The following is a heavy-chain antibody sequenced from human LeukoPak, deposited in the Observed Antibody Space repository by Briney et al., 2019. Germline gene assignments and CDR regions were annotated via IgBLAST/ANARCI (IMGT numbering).Heavy chain of an antibody. CDR3: ARDVLLAPREFDY. CDR1: GFTFSSYS. V-gene: IGHV3-21*01. CDR2: ISSSSSYI. J-gene: IGHJ4*02. D-gene: IGHD3-10*01. Sequence: GGSLGLSCAASGFTFSSYSMNWVRQAPGKGLEWVSSISSSSSYIYYADSVKGRFTISRDNAKNSLYLQMNSLRAEDTAVYYCARDVLLAPREFDYWGQGTLVTVSS.